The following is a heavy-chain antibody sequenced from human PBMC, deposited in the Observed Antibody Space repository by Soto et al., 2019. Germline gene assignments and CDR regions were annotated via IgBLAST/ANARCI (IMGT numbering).Heavy chain of an antibody. CDR1: DDSFRGDDYY. J-gene: IGHJ4*02. D-gene: IGHD6-25*01. CDR3: ARAPGYFDSFRTFDF. V-gene: IGHV4-61*08. CDR2: TYYIGYT. Sequence: SETLSLTCTVSDDSFRGDDYYWSWIRQRIGKGPEWIRYTYYIGYTNYNPTLKSRVTLSVDTSKNQFSLRLSSVTAADTAVYFCARAPGYFDSFRTFDFWGRGILVTVSS.